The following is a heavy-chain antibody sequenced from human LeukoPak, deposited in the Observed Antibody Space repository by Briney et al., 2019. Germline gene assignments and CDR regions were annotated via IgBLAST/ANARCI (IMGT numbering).Heavy chain of an antibody. V-gene: IGHV3-30*18. J-gene: IGHJ4*02. CDR1: GLTFSSYG. Sequence: GSLRLSCAASGLTFSSYGMHWVRQAPGKGLEWGAVISYDGSNKYYADSVKGRFTISRDNSKNTLYLQMNSLRAEDTAVYYCAKYDFSGGDYWGQGTLVTVSS. CDR2: ISYDGSNK. CDR3: AKYDFSGGDY. D-gene: IGHD3-3*01.